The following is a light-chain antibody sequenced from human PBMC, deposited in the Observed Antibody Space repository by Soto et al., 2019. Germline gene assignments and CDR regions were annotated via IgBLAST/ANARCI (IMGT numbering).Light chain of an antibody. J-gene: IGLJ1*01. CDR3: CAYTSTSALYV. CDR2: EVT. Sequence: QSALTQPASVSGSPGQSITISCTGTSGDIGSYNRVSWYQQHPGKAPKLIIYEVTDRPSGVSNRFSGSKSGNTASLTISGLQTEDEADYYCCAYTSTSALYVFGTGTKVTVL. V-gene: IGLV2-14*01. CDR1: SGDIGSYNR.